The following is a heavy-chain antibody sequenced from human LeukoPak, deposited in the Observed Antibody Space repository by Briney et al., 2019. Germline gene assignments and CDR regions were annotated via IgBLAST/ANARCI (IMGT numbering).Heavy chain of an antibody. V-gene: IGHV4-39*01. CDR3: ARRGYGDYDVFDI. CDR2: TYYGGST. D-gene: IGHD4-17*01. J-gene: IGHJ3*02. CDR1: GGSISSSIYY. Sequence: SETLSLTCTVSGGSISSSIYYWGWIRQPPGKGLGCIGNTYYGGSTYYNPSLKSRVTISVDTSKNQFSLKLSSVTAADTAVYYCARRGYGDYDVFDIWGQGTMVTVSS.